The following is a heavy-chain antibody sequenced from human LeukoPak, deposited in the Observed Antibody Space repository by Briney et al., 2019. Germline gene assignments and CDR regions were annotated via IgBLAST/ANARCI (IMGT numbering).Heavy chain of an antibody. D-gene: IGHD3-10*01. J-gene: IGHJ6*02. CDR1: GGSISSYY. CDR3: ARAPNYYGSGSHLYYYYYYGMDV. Sequence: SETLSLTCTVSGGSISSYYWSWIRQPPGKGLEWIGYIYYSGSTNYNPSLKSRVTISVDTSKNQFSLKLSSVTAADTAVYYCARAPNYYGSGSHLYYYYYYGMDVWGQGTTVTVSS. V-gene: IGHV4-59*01. CDR2: IYYSGST.